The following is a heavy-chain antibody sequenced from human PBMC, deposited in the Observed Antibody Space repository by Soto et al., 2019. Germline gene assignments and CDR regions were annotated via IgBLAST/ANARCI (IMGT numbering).Heavy chain of an antibody. CDR2: INPNSGGT. D-gene: IGHD2-21*02. J-gene: IGHJ3*02. V-gene: IGHV1-2*04. CDR3: ASVDKPSYCGGDCYSPDEAFDN. Sequence: ASVKVSCKASGYTFTGYYMHWVRQAPGQGPEWMGWINPNSGGTNYAQKFQGWVTMTRDTSISTAYMELSRLRSDDTAVYYCASVDKPSYCGGDCYSPDEAFDNWGQGTMVNVSS. CDR1: GYTFTGYY.